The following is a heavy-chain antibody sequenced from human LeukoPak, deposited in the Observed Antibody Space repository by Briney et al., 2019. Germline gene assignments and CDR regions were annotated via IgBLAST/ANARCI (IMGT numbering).Heavy chain of an antibody. J-gene: IGHJ5*02. D-gene: IGHD6-13*01. CDR1: GGSISSSSSYY. CDR3: ARLEAAAPKWWFDP. Sequence: SETLSLTCTVSGGSISSSSSYYWGWIRQPPGKGLEWIGSIYYGGNTYYSPSLKSRLTISVDTSKNQFSLRLSSVTAADTAVYYCARLEAAAPKWWFDPWGQGTLVTVSS. V-gene: IGHV4-39*01. CDR2: IYYGGNT.